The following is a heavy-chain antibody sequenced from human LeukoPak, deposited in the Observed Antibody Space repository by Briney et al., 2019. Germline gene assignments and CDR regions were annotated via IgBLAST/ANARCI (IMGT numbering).Heavy chain of an antibody. CDR1: GFTLSTYS. CDR2: ISTSSSYI. Sequence: TGGSLRLSYVASGFTLSTYSMHWVRQAPGKGLEWVSSISTSSSYIYLADSLKGRFTISGDNAKNSLYLQMDSLRVEDTAVYYCARDFYGDYAFDFWGQGTMVTVSS. D-gene: IGHD4-17*01. J-gene: IGHJ4*02. CDR3: ARDFYGDYAFDF. V-gene: IGHV3-21*01.